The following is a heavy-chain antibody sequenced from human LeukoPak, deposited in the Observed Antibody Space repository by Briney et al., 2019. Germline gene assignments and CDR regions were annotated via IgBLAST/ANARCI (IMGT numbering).Heavy chain of an antibody. CDR3: AKGFRDYDILTGYIWVDY. V-gene: IGHV3-30*18. J-gene: IGHJ4*02. Sequence: PGGSLRLSCAASGFTFSSYGMHWVRQAPGKGLEGLAVISYDGSNKYYADSVKGRFTISTDNSKNTLYLQMKSLRAEDTAVYYCAKGFRDYDILTGYIWVDYWGQGTLVTVSS. D-gene: IGHD3-9*01. CDR1: GFTFSSYG. CDR2: ISYDGSNK.